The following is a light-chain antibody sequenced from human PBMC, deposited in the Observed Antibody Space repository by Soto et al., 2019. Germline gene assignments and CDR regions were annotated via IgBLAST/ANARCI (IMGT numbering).Light chain of an antibody. CDR1: QDIINC. J-gene: IGKJ3*01. CDR2: DAS. V-gene: IGKV1-33*01. Sequence: DIQMTQSPSSLSASVGDRVTITCQASQDIINCLNWYQQKPGRAPKRLIYDASKLETGVPSRFIGGGSGTDFTFTISSLQPEDIGTYYCQQCDTLPFTFGPGTKVDIK. CDR3: QQCDTLPFT.